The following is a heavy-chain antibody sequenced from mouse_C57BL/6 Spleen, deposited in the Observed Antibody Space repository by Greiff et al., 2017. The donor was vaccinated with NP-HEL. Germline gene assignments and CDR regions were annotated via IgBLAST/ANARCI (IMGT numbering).Heavy chain of an antibody. CDR3: ARGGGSSWAMDY. Sequence: VQLKESGPGMVKPSQSLSLTCTVTGYSITSGYDWHWIRHFPGNKLEWMGYISYSGSTNYNPSLKSRISITHDTSKNHFFLKLNSVTTEDTATYYCARGGGSSWAMDYWGQGTSVTVSS. J-gene: IGHJ4*01. D-gene: IGHD1-1*01. V-gene: IGHV3-1*01. CDR2: ISYSGST. CDR1: GYSITSGYD.